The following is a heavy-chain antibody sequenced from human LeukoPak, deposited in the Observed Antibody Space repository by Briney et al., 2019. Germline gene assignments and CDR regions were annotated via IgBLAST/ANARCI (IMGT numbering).Heavy chain of an antibody. CDR2: ISAYNGNT. CDR1: GYTFTSYG. CDR3: ARARYSSSWYYCYYYMDV. Sequence: RRASVKVSCKASGYTFTSYGISWVRQAPGQGLEWMGWISAYNGNTNYAQKLQGRVTMTTDTSTSTAYMELRSLRSDDTAVYYCARARYSSSWYYCYYYMDVWGKGTTVTISS. J-gene: IGHJ6*03. D-gene: IGHD6-13*01. V-gene: IGHV1-18*01.